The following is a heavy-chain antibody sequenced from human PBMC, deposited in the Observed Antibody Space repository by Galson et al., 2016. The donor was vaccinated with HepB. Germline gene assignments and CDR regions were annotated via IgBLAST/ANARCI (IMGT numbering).Heavy chain of an antibody. J-gene: IGHJ4*02. CDR1: GGSISDNSW. Sequence: SETLSLTCAVSGGSISDNSWWTWVRQSPGEGLEWIGEIYQTGTAHYNPSFTSRATISVDKSKTQISLRLGSVTASDTAFYYCTRGTLGTTASMAFDYGGQGTLVSVSS. CDR3: TRGTLGTTASMAFDY. CDR2: IYQTGTA. V-gene: IGHV4-4*02. D-gene: IGHD1-26*01.